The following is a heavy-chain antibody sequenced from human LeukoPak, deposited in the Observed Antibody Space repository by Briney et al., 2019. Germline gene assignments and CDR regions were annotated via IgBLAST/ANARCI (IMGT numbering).Heavy chain of an antibody. V-gene: IGHV3-21*01. CDR2: ISSSSSYI. CDR3: ASNPSIVVVPAAPYYFDY. J-gene: IGHJ4*02. D-gene: IGHD2-2*01. Sequence: PGGSLRLSCAASGFIFTSHWMNWVRQAPGKGLEWVSSISSSSSYIYYADSVKGRFTISRDNAKNSLYLQMNSLRAEDTAVYYCASNPSIVVVPAAPYYFDYWGQGTLVTVSS. CDR1: GFIFTSHW.